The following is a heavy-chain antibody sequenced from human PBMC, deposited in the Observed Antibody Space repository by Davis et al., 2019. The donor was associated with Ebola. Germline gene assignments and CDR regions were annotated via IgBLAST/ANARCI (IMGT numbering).Heavy chain of an antibody. CDR1: GFTFSDYY. CDR2: SRGKVNSYTT. Sequence: GESLKISCVVSGFTFSDYYMDWVRQAPGKGLEWVGRSRGKVNSYTTEYAASVKGRFTMSRDDSKNSLYLQMHSLKTEDTAVYYCARQPYSSGQRPSGFDYWGQGTLVTVSS. J-gene: IGHJ4*02. D-gene: IGHD6-19*01. V-gene: IGHV3-72*01. CDR3: ARQPYSSGQRPSGFDY.